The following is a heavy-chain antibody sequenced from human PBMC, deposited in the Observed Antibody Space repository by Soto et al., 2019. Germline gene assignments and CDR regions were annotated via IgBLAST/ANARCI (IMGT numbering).Heavy chain of an antibody. CDR2: ATINGDIT. J-gene: IGHJ4*02. Sequence: EVQLLESGGGLAQPGGSLRLSCAASGFTFSSYAMTWVRQAPGKGLEWVSTATINGDITYYADSVKGRFTIFRDNSKNTLYVQTNSLRAEDTDVYYCARDYGGIRTFHSWGQEPMNTVSS. CDR1: GFTFSSYA. V-gene: IGHV3-23*01. D-gene: IGHD3-16*01. CDR3: ARDYGGIRTFHS.